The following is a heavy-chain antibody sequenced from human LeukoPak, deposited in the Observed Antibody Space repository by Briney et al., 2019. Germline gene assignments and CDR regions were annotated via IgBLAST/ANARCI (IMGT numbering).Heavy chain of an antibody. J-gene: IGHJ4*02. CDR1: GFTFSSYW. D-gene: IGHD6-13*01. V-gene: IGHV3-21*01. CDR3: ARGGAAAGNDY. CDR2: ISSSSSYI. Sequence: GGSLRLSCAASGFTFSSYWMNWVRQAPGKGLEWVSSISSSSSYIYYADSVKGRFTISRDNAKNSLYLQMNSLRAEDTAVYYCARGGAAAGNDYWGQGTLVTVSS.